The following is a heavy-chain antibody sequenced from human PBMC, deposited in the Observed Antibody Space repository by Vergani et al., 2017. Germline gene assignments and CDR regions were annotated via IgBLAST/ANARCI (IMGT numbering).Heavy chain of an antibody. J-gene: IGHJ4*02. Sequence: EVQLVESGGGLVKPGGSLRLSCAASGFTFSSYSMNWVRQAPGKGLEWVSSISSSSSYIYYADSVKGRFTISRDNAKNSLYLQMNSLTAEDTAIYYCAGPQGTSAYYYGGFDYWGQGTLVTVSS. D-gene: IGHD3-22*01. CDR2: ISSSSSYI. CDR3: AGPQGTSAYYYGGFDY. V-gene: IGHV3-21*04. CDR1: GFTFSSYS.